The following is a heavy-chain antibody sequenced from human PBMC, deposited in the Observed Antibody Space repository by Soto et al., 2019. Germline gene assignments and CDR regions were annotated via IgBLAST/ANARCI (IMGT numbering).Heavy chain of an antibody. Sequence: GGSLRLSCAASGFTFSSYAMSWVRQAPGKGLEWVSAISGSGGSTYYADSVKGRFTISRDNSKNTLYLQMNSLRAEDAAVYYCAKDLGGGSLLGCLDYWGQGTLVTVSS. J-gene: IGHJ4*02. V-gene: IGHV3-23*01. CDR3: AKDLGGGSLLGCLDY. D-gene: IGHD2-15*01. CDR1: GFTFSSYA. CDR2: ISGSGGST.